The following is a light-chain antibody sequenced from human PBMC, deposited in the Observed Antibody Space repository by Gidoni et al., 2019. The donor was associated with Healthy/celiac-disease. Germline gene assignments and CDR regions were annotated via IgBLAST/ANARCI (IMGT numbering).Light chain of an antibody. V-gene: IGKV3-11*01. CDR3: QQRSNWPPLT. J-gene: IGKJ4*01. CDR1: QSVSSY. CDR2: DSS. Sequence: EIALTQYPATLSLSPGERATLSCRASQSVSSYLAWYQQTPGQAPRLLIYDSSNRATGIPARFSGSGSGTDFTLTISSLEPEDFAVYYCQQRSNWPPLTFGGGTKVEIK.